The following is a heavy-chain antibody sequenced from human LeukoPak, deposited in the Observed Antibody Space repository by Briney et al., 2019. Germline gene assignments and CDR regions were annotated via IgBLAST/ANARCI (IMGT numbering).Heavy chain of an antibody. CDR3: ARHQPYYGYDY. CDR1: GGTFSSYA. CDR2: IIPILGIA. D-gene: IGHD3-10*01. Sequence: GASVKVSCKASGGTFSSYAISWVRQAPGQGLEWMGGIIPILGIANYAQKFQGRVTITADKSTSTAYMELSSLRSEDTAVYYCARHQPYYGYDYRGQGTLVTVSS. V-gene: IGHV1-69*10. J-gene: IGHJ4*02.